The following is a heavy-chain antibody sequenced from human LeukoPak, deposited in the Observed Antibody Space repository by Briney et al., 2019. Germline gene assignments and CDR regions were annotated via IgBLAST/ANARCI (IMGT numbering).Heavy chain of an antibody. CDR1: GFTFSSYS. Sequence: GGSLRLSCAASGFTFSSYSMNWVRQAPGKGLEWVSSISSSSSYIYYADSVKGRFTISRDNAKNSLYLQMNSLRAEDTAVYYCVRASSTDAFDIWGQGTMVTVSS. J-gene: IGHJ3*02. V-gene: IGHV3-21*01. D-gene: IGHD6-13*01. CDR3: VRASSTDAFDI. CDR2: ISSSSSYI.